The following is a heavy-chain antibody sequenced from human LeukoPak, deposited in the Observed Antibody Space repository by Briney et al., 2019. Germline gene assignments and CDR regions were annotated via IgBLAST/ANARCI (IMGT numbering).Heavy chain of an antibody. V-gene: IGHV4-31*03. CDR2: IYYSGST. CDR1: GGSISSGGYY. J-gene: IGHJ4*02. D-gene: IGHD5-24*01. CDR3: ARWVGYNGALDY. Sequence: PSETQSLTCTVSGGSISSGGYYWSWIRQHPGKGLEWIGYIYYSGSTYYNPSLKSRVTISVDTSKNQFSLKLSSVTAADTAVYYCARWVGYNGALDYWGQGTLVTVSS.